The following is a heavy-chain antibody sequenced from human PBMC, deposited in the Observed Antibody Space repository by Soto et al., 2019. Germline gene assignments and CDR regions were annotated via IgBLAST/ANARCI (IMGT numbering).Heavy chain of an antibody. CDR1: GYTLTELS. CDR2: FDPEDGET. D-gene: IGHD3-3*01. V-gene: IGHV1-24*01. CDR3: ATEARSGYYANAFDI. J-gene: IGHJ3*02. Sequence: ASVKVSCKVSGYTLTELSMHWVRQAPGKGLEWMGGFDPEDGETIYAQKFQGRVTMTEDTSTDTAYMELSSLRSEDTAVYYCATEARSGYYANAFDIRGQGTMVTVSS.